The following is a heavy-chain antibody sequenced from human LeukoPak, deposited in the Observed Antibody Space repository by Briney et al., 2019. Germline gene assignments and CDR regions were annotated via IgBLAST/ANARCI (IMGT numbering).Heavy chain of an antibody. CDR2: IRYDGNKK. D-gene: IGHD1-26*01. Sequence: GGSLRLSCAASGFTFSSYAMYWVRQAPGKGLEWVAFIRYDGNKKYYADSVKGRFTISRDNSRNTVYLQMNSLTREGTAVYYCAKLLLETGGIGEEFDYWGQGTLVTVSS. CDR1: GFTFSSYA. CDR3: AKLLLETGGIGEEFDY. J-gene: IGHJ4*02. V-gene: IGHV3-30*02.